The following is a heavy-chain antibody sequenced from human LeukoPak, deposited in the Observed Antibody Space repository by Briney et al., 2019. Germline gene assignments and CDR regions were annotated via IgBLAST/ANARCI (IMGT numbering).Heavy chain of an antibody. V-gene: IGHV4-39*07. D-gene: IGHD2-2*01. J-gene: IGHJ3*02. CDR3: ARLRQRRGYCSSTSCSNGAFDI. CDR1: GGSISSGDYY. CDR2: INHSGST. Sequence: PSETLSLTCTVSGGSISSGDYYWSWIRQPPGKGLEWIGEINHSGSTYYNPSLKSRVTISVDTSKNQFSLKLSSVTAADTAVYYCARLRQRRGYCSSTSCSNGAFDIWGQGTMVTVSS.